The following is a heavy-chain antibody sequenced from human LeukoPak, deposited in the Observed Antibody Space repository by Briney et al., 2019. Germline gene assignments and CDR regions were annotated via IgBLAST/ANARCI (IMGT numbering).Heavy chain of an antibody. J-gene: IGHJ4*02. V-gene: IGHV3-33*01. D-gene: IGHD3-9*01. Sequence: PGGSLRLSCAASGFTFSSYGMYWVRQAPGKGLEWVAVIWYDGSNKYYADSVKGRFTISRDNSKNTLYLQMNSLRAEDTAVYYCARDSLRYFDWPYDYWGQGTLVTVSS. CDR2: IWYDGSNK. CDR3: ARDSLRYFDWPYDY. CDR1: GFTFSSYG.